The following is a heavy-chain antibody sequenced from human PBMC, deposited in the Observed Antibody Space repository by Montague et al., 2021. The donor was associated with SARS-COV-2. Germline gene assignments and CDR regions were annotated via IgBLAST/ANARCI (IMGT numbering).Heavy chain of an antibody. CDR3: ASDARRNSGSYSVY. CDR1: GFTFSSYA. V-gene: IGHV3-30-3*01. J-gene: IGHJ4*02. CDR2: ISYDGSNK. Sequence: SLRLSCAASGFTFSSYAMHWVRQAPGKGLEWVAVISYDGSNKYYADSVKGRFTISRDNSKNTLYLQMNSLRAEDTAVYYCASDARRNSGSYSVYWGQGTLVTVSS. D-gene: IGHD1-26*01.